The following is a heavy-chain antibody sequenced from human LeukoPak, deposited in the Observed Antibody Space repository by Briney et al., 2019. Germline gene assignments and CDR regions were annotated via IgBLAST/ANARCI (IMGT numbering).Heavy chain of an antibody. V-gene: IGHV3-23*01. D-gene: IGHD3-22*01. CDR3: AKAMSTDHYDSKGFYRVDFDS. CDR2: LSNSGGGGGTT. Sequence: GGSLRLSRAASGFTFSTYAMSWVRPAPGEGLEWVSALSNSGGGGGTTYFADSVKGRFSISRDNSKSTLYLQLSSLTAEDTAVYYCAKAMSTDHYDSKGFYRVDFDSWGQGTLVTVSS. J-gene: IGHJ4*02. CDR1: GFTFSTYA.